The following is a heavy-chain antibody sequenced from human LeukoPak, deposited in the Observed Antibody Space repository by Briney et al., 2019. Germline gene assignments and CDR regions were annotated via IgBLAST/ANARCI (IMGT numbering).Heavy chain of an antibody. CDR3: ARGYCSSTSCYWVY. Sequence: PSETLSLTCTVSGGSISSYYWSWIRQPPGKGLEWIGYIYYSGSTNYNPSLKSRVTISVDTSKNQFSLKLSSVTAADTAVYYCARGYCSSTSCYWVYWGQGTLVTVSS. CDR2: IYYSGST. CDR1: GGSISSYY. J-gene: IGHJ4*02. V-gene: IGHV4-59*01. D-gene: IGHD2-2*01.